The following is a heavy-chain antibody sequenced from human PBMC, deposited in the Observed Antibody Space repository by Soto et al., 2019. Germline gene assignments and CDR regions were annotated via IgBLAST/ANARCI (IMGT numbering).Heavy chain of an antibody. J-gene: IGHJ6*02. CDR3: ARALDTVMVSFYYYYGMDV. CDR1: GGTFSSFA. D-gene: IGHD5-18*01. Sequence: SVKVSCNASGGTFSSFAISWVRQAPGQGLEWMGGIIPIFGTANYAQKFQGRVTITADESTSTAYMELSSLRSEDTAVYYCARALDTVMVSFYYYYGMDVWCQGTTVTVS. CDR2: IIPIFGTA. V-gene: IGHV1-69*13.